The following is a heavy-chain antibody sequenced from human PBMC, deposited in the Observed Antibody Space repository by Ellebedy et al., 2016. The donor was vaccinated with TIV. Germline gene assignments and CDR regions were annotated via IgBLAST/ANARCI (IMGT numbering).Heavy chain of an antibody. CDR3: ARDIPQRPNPARFDP. J-gene: IGHJ5*02. CDR1: GFTFSDYY. V-gene: IGHV3-74*01. D-gene: IGHD1-1*01. Sequence: GESLKISCAASGFTFSDYYMNWIRQAPGKGLVWVSRISSDGSYTSYADSVKGRFTISRDNAKNTLYLQMNSLRAEDTAVYYCARDIPQRPNPARFDPWGQGTLVTVSS. CDR2: ISSDGSYT.